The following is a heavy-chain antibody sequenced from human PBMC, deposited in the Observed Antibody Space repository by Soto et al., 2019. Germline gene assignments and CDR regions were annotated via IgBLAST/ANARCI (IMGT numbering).Heavy chain of an antibody. CDR1: GFSFSSYA. V-gene: IGHV3-23*01. D-gene: IGHD5-12*01. J-gene: IGHJ4*02. CDR2: ISARGGSS. CDR3: AKGSIEYSASVDN. Sequence: VQLLESGGGLVQPGGSLRLSCAASGFSFSSYAMVWVRQAPGKGLEWVLVISARGGSSYFADSVKGRFTISRDNSKNVLSLEMNSLRAEDTAIYFCAKGSIEYSASVDNWGQGTLVLVSS.